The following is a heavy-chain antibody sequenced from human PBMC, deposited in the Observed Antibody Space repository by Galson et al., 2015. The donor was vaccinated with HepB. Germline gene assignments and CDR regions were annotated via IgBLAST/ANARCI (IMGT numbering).Heavy chain of an antibody. Sequence: SLRLSCAASGFTVSSNYMSWVRQAPGKGLEWVSVIYSGGSTYYADSVKGRFTISRHNSKNTLYLQMNSLRAEDTAVYYCARMTTVTTLTYYYYGMDVWGQGTTVTVSS. V-gene: IGHV3-53*04. D-gene: IGHD4-17*01. CDR1: GFTVSSNY. J-gene: IGHJ6*02. CDR3: ARMTTVTTLTYYYYGMDV. CDR2: IYSGGST.